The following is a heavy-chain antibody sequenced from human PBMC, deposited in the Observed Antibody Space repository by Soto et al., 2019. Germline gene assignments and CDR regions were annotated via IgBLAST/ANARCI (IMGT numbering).Heavy chain of an antibody. CDR1: GFSFDDYA. D-gene: IGHD2-8*02. CDR2: ISWNSGTI. CDR3: AKSTGGTANGMGV. J-gene: IGHJ6*02. Sequence: EVQVVESGGGLVQPGRSLRLSCAASGFSFDDYAMHWVRQAPGKGLELVSGISWNSGTIGYADSVKGRFNISSDNAKNSLYLQMNSLRAEDTALYYCAKSTGGTANGMGVWGQGTTVTVSS. V-gene: IGHV3-9*01.